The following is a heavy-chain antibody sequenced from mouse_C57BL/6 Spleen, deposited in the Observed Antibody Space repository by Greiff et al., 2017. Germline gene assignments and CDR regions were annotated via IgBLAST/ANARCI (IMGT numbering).Heavy chain of an antibody. Sequence: VQLQQSGAELARPGASVKMSCKASGYTFTSYTMHWVKQRPGQGLEWIGYINPSSGYTKYNQKFKDKATLTADKSSSTAYMQLSSLTSEDSAVYYCARVYYDYDDYAMDYWGQGTSVTVSS. D-gene: IGHD2-4*01. CDR2: INPSSGYT. V-gene: IGHV1-4*01. CDR1: GYTFTSYT. CDR3: ARVYYDYDDYAMDY. J-gene: IGHJ4*01.